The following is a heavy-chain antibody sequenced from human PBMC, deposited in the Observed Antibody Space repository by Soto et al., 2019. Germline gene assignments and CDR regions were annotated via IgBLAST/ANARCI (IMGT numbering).Heavy chain of an antibody. CDR1: GGTFSSYA. CDR2: IIPMFVTA. V-gene: IGHV1-69*12. J-gene: IGHJ5*02. D-gene: IGHD6-13*01. Sequence: QVHLVQSGAEVKKPGSSVKVSCKASGGTFSSYAISWLRQVPGQGLQWMAGIIPMFVTANCAHKFQGRVMSTADESTRTAYMELSSRRPEGTAVSYCARAPISSCFLVRACWFDPWGQGTLVTFSS. CDR3: ARAPISSCFLVRACWFDP.